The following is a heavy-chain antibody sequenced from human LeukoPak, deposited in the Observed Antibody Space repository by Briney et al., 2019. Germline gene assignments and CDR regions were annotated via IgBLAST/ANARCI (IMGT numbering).Heavy chain of an antibody. CDR1: GFTFSSYA. V-gene: IGHV3-30*04. J-gene: IGHJ1*01. D-gene: IGHD6-13*01. CDR3: ARSSSSWYMGYFQH. Sequence: GGSLRLSCAASGFTFSSYATHWVRQVPGKGLEWVAVISYDGSNKYYADSVKGRFTISRDNSKNTLYLQMNSLRAEDTAVYYCARSSSSWYMGYFQHWGQGTLVTVSS. CDR2: ISYDGSNK.